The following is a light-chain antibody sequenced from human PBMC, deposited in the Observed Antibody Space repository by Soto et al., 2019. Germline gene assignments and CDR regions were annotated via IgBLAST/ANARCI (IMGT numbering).Light chain of an antibody. CDR2: AAS. Sequence: DIQMTQSPSSLSASVGDRFTITCGASQSISSYLNWYQQKPGKAPKLXXYAASSLQSGVPSRFSGSGSGTDFTLTLSSLQPEDFATYYCQQSYSTPSIPFGQGTRLEIK. J-gene: IGKJ5*01. CDR3: QQSYSTPSIP. V-gene: IGKV1-39*01. CDR1: QSISSY.